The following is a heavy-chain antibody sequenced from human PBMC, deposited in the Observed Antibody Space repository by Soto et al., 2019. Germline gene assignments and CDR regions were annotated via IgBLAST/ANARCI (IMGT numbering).Heavy chain of an antibody. D-gene: IGHD3-3*01. CDR1: GITLSSYT. CDR2: ITSSGTTV. CDR3: ASYYDFWSGYLPLGYYYGMDV. V-gene: IGHV3-48*02. J-gene: IGHJ6*02. Sequence: GAYLRPSCAASGITLSSYTLNWVRQAPGKGLEWVSYITSSGTTVYYADSVRGRFTISRDNAKNSLYLQMNSLRDDDTAVYYCASYYDFWSGYLPLGYYYGMDVWGQGTTVTFSS.